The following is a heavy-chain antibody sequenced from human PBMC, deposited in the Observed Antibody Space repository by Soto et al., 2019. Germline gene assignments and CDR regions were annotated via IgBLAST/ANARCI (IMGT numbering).Heavy chain of an antibody. CDR1: GYSFTSYW. Sequence: PGESLKISCKGSGYSFTSYWISWVRQMPGKGLEWMGIIYPGDSDTRYSPSFQGQVTISADKSISTAYLQWSSLKASDTAMYYCARTYDYDSSGQTKFDYWGQGTLVTVSS. J-gene: IGHJ4*02. CDR3: ARTYDYDSSGQTKFDY. V-gene: IGHV5-51*01. D-gene: IGHD3-22*01. CDR2: IYPGDSDT.